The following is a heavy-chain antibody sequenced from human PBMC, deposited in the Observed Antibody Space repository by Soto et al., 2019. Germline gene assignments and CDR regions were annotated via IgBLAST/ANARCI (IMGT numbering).Heavy chain of an antibody. D-gene: IGHD1-26*01. CDR2: INPSGGST. CDR3: ARERGA. CDR1: GYTFTDYR. V-gene: IGHV1-46*01. J-gene: IGHJ4*02. Sequence: QVQLVQSGAEVKEPGASVKVSCKASGYTFTDYRMHWVRQAPGQGLEWMGMINPSGGSTSYAQKFQVRVTMTRDTSTSTVCMELSRLRSEDKAVYYCARERGAWGQGNLVTVSS.